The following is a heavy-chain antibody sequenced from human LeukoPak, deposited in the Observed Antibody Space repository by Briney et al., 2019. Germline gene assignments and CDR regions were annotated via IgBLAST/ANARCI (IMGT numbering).Heavy chain of an antibody. CDR1: GFTFSSYA. CDR3: ARDAGLDY. J-gene: IGHJ4*02. V-gene: IGHV3-30*04. CDR2: ISYDGSNK. Sequence: PGGSLRLSCAASGFTFSSYAMHWVRQAPGKGLEWVAVISYDGSNKYCADSVKGRFTISRDNSKNTLYLQMNSLRAEDTAVYYCARDAGLDYWGQGTLVTVSS.